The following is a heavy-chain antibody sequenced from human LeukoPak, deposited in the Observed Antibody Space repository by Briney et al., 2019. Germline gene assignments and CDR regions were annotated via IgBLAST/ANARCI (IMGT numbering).Heavy chain of an antibody. CDR1: GGTFSSYA. D-gene: IGHD3-3*01. V-gene: IGHV1-69*05. J-gene: IGHJ4*02. CDR3: AIDNYDFWSGYTN. CDR2: IIPIFGTA. Sequence: ASVKVSCKASGGTFSSYAISWVRQAPGQGHEWMGGIIPIFGTANYAQKFQGRVTITTDESTSTAYMELSSLRSEDTAVYYCAIDNYDFWSGYTNWGQGTLVTVSS.